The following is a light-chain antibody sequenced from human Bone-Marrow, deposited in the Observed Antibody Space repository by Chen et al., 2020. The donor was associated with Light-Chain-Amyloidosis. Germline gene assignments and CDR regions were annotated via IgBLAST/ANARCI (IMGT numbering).Light chain of an antibody. Sequence: QSVLTQPPSASGTPGHRVTISCSGGISNIGSNSVNWHQQLPGTAPRLLIYNNDRRPSGVPDRFSGSKSGTSASLASSGLQSEDEADYYCVAWDDSLNGPMFGGGTKLTVL. CDR1: ISNIGSNS. CDR2: NND. V-gene: IGLV1-44*01. CDR3: VAWDDSLNGPM. J-gene: IGLJ3*02.